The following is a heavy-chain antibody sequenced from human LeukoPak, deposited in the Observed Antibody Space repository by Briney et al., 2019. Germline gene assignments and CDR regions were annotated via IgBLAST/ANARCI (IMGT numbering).Heavy chain of an antibody. V-gene: IGHV3-23*01. CDR1: GFTISSYA. Sequence: GGCLRLACAAAGFTISSYAQSCVPQAPRQEGLGVPAIIWSEGSGYYAESVMCWLISPSDTCKNTLNMQMSSLRPENTAVYYCAKEKTRGYSYGLDYWGQGTLVTVSS. J-gene: IGHJ4*02. CDR2: IIWSEGSG. D-gene: IGHD5-18*01. CDR3: AKEKTRGYSYGLDY.